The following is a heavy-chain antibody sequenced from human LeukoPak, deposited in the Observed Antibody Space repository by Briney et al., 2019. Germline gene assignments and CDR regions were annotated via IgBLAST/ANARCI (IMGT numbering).Heavy chain of an antibody. J-gene: IGHJ5*02. D-gene: IGHD2-15*01. CDR1: GFTFSSYW. V-gene: IGHV3-7*01. CDR2: IKQDGSEK. Sequence: GGSLRLSCAASGFTFSSYWMSWVRQAPGKGLEGVANIKQDGSEKYYVEYVKGRFNVSRDNAKNSLYLQMNSLRAEDTAVYYCARDIIGCPNWFDPWGQGTLVTVSS. CDR3: ARDIIGCPNWFDP.